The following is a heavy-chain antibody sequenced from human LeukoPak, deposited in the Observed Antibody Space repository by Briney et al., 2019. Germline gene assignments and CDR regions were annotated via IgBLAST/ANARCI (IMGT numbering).Heavy chain of an antibody. V-gene: IGHV1-2*02. J-gene: IGHJ5*02. CDR2: INPNSGGT. D-gene: IGHD5-12*01. CDR3: AREGSGYDGNWFDP. Sequence: ASVKVSCKASGYTFTGYYMHWVRQAPGQGLEWMGWINPNSGGTNCAQKFQGRVTMTRDTSISTAYMELSRLRSDDTAVYYCAREGSGYDGNWFDPWGQGTLVTVSS. CDR1: GYTFTGYY.